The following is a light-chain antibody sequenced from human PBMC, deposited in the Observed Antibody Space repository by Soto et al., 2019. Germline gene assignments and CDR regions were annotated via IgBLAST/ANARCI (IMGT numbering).Light chain of an antibody. J-gene: IGKJ5*01. CDR2: KAS. V-gene: IGKV1-5*03. Sequence: DIHLTQSPSSLSASVGDRVSITCRASQYVGSWLAWYQQKPGKAPKLLIYKASNLQSGVPSRFSGSGSATEFTLTISSLQPDDSATYYCQRYNGTFGQVTRLEIK. CDR1: QYVGSW. CDR3: QRYNGT.